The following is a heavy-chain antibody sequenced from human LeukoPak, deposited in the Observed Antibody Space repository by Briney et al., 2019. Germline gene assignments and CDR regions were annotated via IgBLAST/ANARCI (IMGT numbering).Heavy chain of an antibody. J-gene: IGHJ6*02. CDR1: GGSSSSYY. Sequence: SETLSLTCTVSGGSSSSYYWSWLRQPPGKGLEWIGYIYYSGSTNYNPSLRSRVTLSVDTYNTQFSLDLGSVTAADTAAYYCARGPHYHDSSVYSPSSSYAMDVWGQGTTVTVSS. V-gene: IGHV4-59*01. D-gene: IGHD3-22*01. CDR2: IYYSGST. CDR3: ARGPHYHDSSVYSPSSSYAMDV.